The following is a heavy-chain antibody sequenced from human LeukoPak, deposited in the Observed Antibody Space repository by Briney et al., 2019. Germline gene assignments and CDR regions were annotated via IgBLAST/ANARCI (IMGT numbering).Heavy chain of an antibody. D-gene: IGHD3-3*01. Sequence: SETLSLTCTVSGDSISSYSWSWIRQPPGKGLEWFGYIYYNGSTNYNPSLKSRVTILVDTSKNQFSLKLSSVTAADTAVYYCAKRYDFWSGYVDYWGQGTLVTVSS. V-gene: IGHV4-59*08. J-gene: IGHJ4*02. CDR1: GDSISSYS. CDR2: IYYNGST. CDR3: AKRYDFWSGYVDY.